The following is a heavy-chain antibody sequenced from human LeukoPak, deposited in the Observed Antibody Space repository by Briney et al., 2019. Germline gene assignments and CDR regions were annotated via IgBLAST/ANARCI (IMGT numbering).Heavy chain of an antibody. V-gene: IGHV3-7*01. D-gene: IGHD5-18*01. Sequence: GGSLRLSCAASGFTFTSYWMSWVRQAPGKGLEWVAIIKQDGSEKYYADSVKGRFTISRDDSKNTPYPQMNSLRAEDTAVYYCAKDRGGEYSYGFDYWGQGTLVTVSS. CDR3: AKDRGGEYSYGFDY. CDR2: IKQDGSEK. CDR1: GFTFTSYW. J-gene: IGHJ4*02.